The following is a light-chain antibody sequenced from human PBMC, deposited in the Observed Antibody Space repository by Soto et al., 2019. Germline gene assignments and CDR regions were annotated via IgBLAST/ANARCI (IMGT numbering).Light chain of an antibody. CDR2: VAS. CDR3: QQYASSPIT. Sequence: EIVLTQSPGTLSLSPGERATLSCRASQTVTSNYLAWYQQKPGQAPRLLIFVASNRATDIPDRFSGSGSGTDFTLTISRLEPEDFAVYYCQQYASSPITFGQGTRLEIK. J-gene: IGKJ5*01. CDR1: QTVTSNY. V-gene: IGKV3-20*01.